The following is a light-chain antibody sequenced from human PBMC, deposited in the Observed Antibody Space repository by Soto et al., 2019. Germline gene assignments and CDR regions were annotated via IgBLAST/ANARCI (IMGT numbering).Light chain of an antibody. CDR1: QSVLFSSNNKNY. CDR3: QQYYNWPPWT. V-gene: IGKV4-1*01. J-gene: IGKJ1*01. Sequence: IVMTQSPDSLAVSLGERATINCKSSQSVLFSSNNKNYLTWYQQKPGQPPKLLIYWASTRGSGVPDRFSGSGSGTDFTLTISSLQAEDVAVYYCQQYYNWPPWTFGLGTKVEIK. CDR2: WAS.